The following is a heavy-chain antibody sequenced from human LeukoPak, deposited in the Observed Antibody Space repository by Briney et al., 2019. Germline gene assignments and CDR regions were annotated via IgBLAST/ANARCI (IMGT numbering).Heavy chain of an antibody. CDR3: AKRRGGSYYLLDY. CDR2: IRYDGSNR. Sequence: GGSLRLSCAVSGYTFSSYSMNWVRQAPGKGLEWVSFIRYDGSNRNYADSVQGRFTISRDNSKNTLYLQMASLRAADTAVYYCAKRRGGSYYLLDYWGQGTLVTVSS. V-gene: IGHV3-30*02. D-gene: IGHD1-26*01. CDR1: GYTFSSYS. J-gene: IGHJ4*02.